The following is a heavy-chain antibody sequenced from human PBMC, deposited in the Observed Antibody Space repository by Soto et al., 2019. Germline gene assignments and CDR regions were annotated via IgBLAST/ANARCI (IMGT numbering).Heavy chain of an antibody. D-gene: IGHD3-22*01. J-gene: IGHJ2*01. CDR3: ARGSPRYYDSSGYSLWYFDL. Sequence: PGGSLRLSCAASGFTFSSYWMHWVRQAPGKGLVWVAVINNDGSSKNYADSVKGRFTISRDTDKNSLYLQMNSLRDEDTAVYYCARGSPRYYDSSGYSLWYFDLWGRGTLVTVSS. V-gene: IGHV3-74*01. CDR2: INNDGSSK. CDR1: GFTFSSYW.